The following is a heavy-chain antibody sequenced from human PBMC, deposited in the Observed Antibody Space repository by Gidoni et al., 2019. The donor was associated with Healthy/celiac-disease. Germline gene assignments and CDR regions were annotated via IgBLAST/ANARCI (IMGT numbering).Heavy chain of an antibody. V-gene: IGHV1-2*06. D-gene: IGHD3-22*01. CDR1: GYTLTDYY. CDR2: INPDSGGT. CDR3: AKGDITMIVGGDAFDV. Sequence: QVQLVQSGAEVKKPGASVTVSCKASGYTLTDYYMHWVQQAPGQGLEWMGRINPDSGGTNNAQKFQGRVTMTRDTSISKAYMELSRLRSDDTAVYYCAKGDITMIVGGDAFDVWGQGTLVTVSS. J-gene: IGHJ3*01.